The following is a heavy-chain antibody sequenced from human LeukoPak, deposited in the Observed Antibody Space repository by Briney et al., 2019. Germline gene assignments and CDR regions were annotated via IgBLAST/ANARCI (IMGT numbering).Heavy chain of an antibody. V-gene: IGHV3-66*01. Sequence: GGSLRLSCAASGFTVSSNYMSWVRQAPGKGLEWVSVMYSGGSTYYADSVKGRFTISRDNSKNTLYLQMNSLRAEDTAVYCCARDREATVPGHYYYYYGMDVWGQGTTVTVSS. CDR3: ARDREATVPGHYYYYYGMDV. CDR1: GFTVSSNY. CDR2: MYSGGST. D-gene: IGHD3-10*01. J-gene: IGHJ6*02.